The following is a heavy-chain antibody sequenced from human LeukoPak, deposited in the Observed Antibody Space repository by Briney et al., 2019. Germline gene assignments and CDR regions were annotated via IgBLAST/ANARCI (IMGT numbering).Heavy chain of an antibody. V-gene: IGHV4-4*01. Sequence: GSLRLSCAASGLPFSSYWMSWVRQSPGKGLEWIGEIYHSGSTNYNPSLKSRVTISVDKSKNQFSLKLSSVTAADTAVYFCARGRPDYGDPNWFDPWGQGTLVTVSS. D-gene: IGHD4-17*01. CDR2: IYHSGST. CDR1: GLPFSSYW. CDR3: ARGRPDYGDPNWFDP. J-gene: IGHJ5*02.